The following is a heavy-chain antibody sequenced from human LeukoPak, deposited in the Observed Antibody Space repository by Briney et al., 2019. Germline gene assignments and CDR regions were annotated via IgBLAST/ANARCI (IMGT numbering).Heavy chain of an antibody. CDR1: GFTFSSYW. J-gene: IGHJ2*01. CDR2: IKEDGSDI. V-gene: IGHV3-7*01. CDR3: ARDTCRFFDL. Sequence: GGSLRLSCAASGFTFSSYWMGWVRQAPGKGLEWVADIKEDGSDIYSVDSVKGRFTISRDNAKNSLYLQMNSLRAEDTAVYYCARDTCRFFDLWGRGTLVTVSS.